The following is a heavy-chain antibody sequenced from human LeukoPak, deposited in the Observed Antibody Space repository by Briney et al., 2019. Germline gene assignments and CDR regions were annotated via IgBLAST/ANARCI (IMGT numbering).Heavy chain of an antibody. CDR1: VGSISSYY. CDR2: IYTSGST. CDR3: ARDSEAVAGTNYAFDI. V-gene: IGHV4-4*07. D-gene: IGHD6-19*01. Sequence: KPAETLSLTCTVSVGSISSYYWSWIRQPAGKGLEWIGRIYTSGSTNYNPSLKSRVTMSVDTSKNQFSLKLSSVTAADTAVYYCARDSEAVAGTNYAFDIWGQGTMVTVSS. J-gene: IGHJ3*02.